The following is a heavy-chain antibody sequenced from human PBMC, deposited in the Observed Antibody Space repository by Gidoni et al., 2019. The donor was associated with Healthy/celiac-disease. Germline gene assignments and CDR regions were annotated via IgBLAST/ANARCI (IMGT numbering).Heavy chain of an antibody. V-gene: IGHV3-21*01. D-gene: IGHD1-7*01. CDR1: GFTFSSYS. Sequence: EVQLVESGGGLVKAGGSLSLSCAASGFTFSSYSMNWVRQAPGKGLEWVSSISSSSSYIYYADSVKGRFTISRDNAKNSLYLQMNSLRAEDTAVYYCARDTLPHKLELFYWFDPWGQGTLVTVSS. CDR3: ARDTLPHKLELFYWFDP. J-gene: IGHJ5*02. CDR2: ISSSSSYI.